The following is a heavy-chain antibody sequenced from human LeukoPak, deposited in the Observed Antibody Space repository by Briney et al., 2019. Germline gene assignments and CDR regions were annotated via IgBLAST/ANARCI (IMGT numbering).Heavy chain of an antibody. V-gene: IGHV3-7*03. CDR2: IKQDGSEK. CDR1: GFSFSSYW. Sequence: PGGSLRLSCAASGFSFSSYWMSWVRQAPGKGLEWVANIKQDGSEKYYVDSVKGRFTISRDNAKNSLYLQMNSLRAEDTALYYCAKDASLSSGWYGGDFDYWGQGTLVTVSS. D-gene: IGHD6-19*01. J-gene: IGHJ4*02. CDR3: AKDASLSSGWYGGDFDY.